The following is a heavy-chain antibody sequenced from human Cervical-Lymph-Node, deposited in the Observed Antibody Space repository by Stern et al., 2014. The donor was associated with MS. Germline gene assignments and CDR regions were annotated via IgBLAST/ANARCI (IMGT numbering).Heavy chain of an antibody. V-gene: IGHV1-18*01. Sequence: QVQLGKTGAEVKKPGASVKVSCKASVYTFTSYGISWVRQAPGKGIECMGLSSAYTGNTNYAQKLQGRVTMTTDTSTSTAYMELRSLRSDDTAVYYCARGLLGSENAFDIWGQGTMVTVSS. J-gene: IGHJ3*02. D-gene: IGHD2-15*01. CDR1: VYTFTSYG. CDR2: SSAYTGNT. CDR3: ARGLLGSENAFDI.